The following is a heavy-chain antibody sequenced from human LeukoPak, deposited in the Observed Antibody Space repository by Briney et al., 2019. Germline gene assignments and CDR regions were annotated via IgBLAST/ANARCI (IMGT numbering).Heavy chain of an antibody. V-gene: IGHV4-59*01. D-gene: IGHD1-26*01. J-gene: IGHJ3*02. CDR2: IYYSGST. CDR1: GGSISSTY. CDR3: ARDSGSSSGAFDI. Sequence: SETPSLTCTVSGGSISSTYWSWIRQPPGKGLEWSAYIYYSGSTTYNPSLKCRVTISVDSSMNQCSLKLSSVTAADTAVDYCARDSGSSSGAFDIWGQGTMVTVSS.